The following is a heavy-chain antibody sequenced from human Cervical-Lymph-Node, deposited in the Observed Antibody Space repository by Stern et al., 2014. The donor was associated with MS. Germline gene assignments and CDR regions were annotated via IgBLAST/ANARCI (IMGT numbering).Heavy chain of an antibody. CDR1: GFTFSSYG. CDR2: ISYDRNHK. Sequence: VQLVQSGGGVVQPGRSLRVSCGAFGFTFSSYGMNWVRQVPGKGLEWVTVISYDRNHKYYAASMKVRFTISRNNSKNTLHLQINSVTPDDTSIYYFSRNYEDTSILFDHWGQGTLVTVSS. V-gene: IGHV3-30*03. J-gene: IGHJ4*02. D-gene: IGHD1-7*01. CDR3: SRNYEDTSILFDH.